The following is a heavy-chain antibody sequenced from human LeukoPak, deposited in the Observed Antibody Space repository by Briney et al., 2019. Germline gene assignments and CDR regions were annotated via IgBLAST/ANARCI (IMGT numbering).Heavy chain of an antibody. J-gene: IGHJ6*04. CDR2: MSYDGRDR. V-gene: IGHV3-30*04. CDR1: GFTFNSYP. Sequence: PGGSLRLSCSASGFTFNSYPVHWVRQAPGKGLEWVAVMSYDGRDRYYADSVKGRFTISRDIPKNTLYLQMNSLRAEDTAVYYCAKDRGAAAGIHYGMDVWGEGTAVTVSS. D-gene: IGHD6-13*01. CDR3: AKDRGAAAGIHYGMDV.